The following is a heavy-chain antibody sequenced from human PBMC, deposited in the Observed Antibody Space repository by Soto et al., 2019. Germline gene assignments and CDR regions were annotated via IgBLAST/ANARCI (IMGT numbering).Heavy chain of an antibody. J-gene: IGHJ4*02. Sequence: PGGSLRLSCAASGFTFSSYAMHWVRQAPGKGLEWVAVISYDGSNKYYADSVKGRFTISRDNSKNTLYLQMNSLRAEDTAVYYCARDGRGGSWYDYWGQGTLVTVSS. D-gene: IGHD6-13*01. CDR1: GFTFSSYA. CDR3: ARDGRGGSWYDY. V-gene: IGHV3-30-3*01. CDR2: ISYDGSNK.